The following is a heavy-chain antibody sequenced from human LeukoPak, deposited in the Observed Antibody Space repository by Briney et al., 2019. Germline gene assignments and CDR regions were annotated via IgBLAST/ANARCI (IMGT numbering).Heavy chain of an antibody. V-gene: IGHV3-30-3*01. CDR3: VRDPILGFPDYFDS. CDR2: MSIDGNTK. D-gene: IGHD3-3*01. CDR1: GFIFTDYP. J-gene: IGHJ4*02. Sequence: GGSLRLSCAASGFIFTDYPIHWVRQTPDKGLECVALMSIDGNTKYYANSVRGRFTVSRDNSKNTVYLQMSSLRVEDTAVYYCVRDPILGFPDYFDSWGQGTLVTVSS.